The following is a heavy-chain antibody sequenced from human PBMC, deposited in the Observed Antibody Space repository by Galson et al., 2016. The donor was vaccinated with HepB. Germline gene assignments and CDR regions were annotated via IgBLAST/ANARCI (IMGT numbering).Heavy chain of an antibody. CDR3: ARREEMQLWPMTEGLYYSGLDV. Sequence: SLRLSCAASTFTVNNYALHWVRQAPGKGLDWVAVISHDANNEYYAASVKGRFTVSRDNSKNTLYLQMNSLRAEDTAVYYCARREEMQLWPMTEGLYYSGLDVWGQGTTVTVSS. V-gene: IGHV3-30*04. CDR2: ISHDANNE. CDR1: TFTVNNYA. D-gene: IGHD5-18*01. J-gene: IGHJ6*02.